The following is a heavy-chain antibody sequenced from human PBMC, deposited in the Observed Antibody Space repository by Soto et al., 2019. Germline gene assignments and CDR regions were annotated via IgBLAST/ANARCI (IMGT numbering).Heavy chain of an antibody. CDR2: ISSSSSYI. D-gene: IGHD3-10*01. V-gene: IGHV3-21*01. J-gene: IGHJ6*02. CDR3: ARDLLYYYGSGRGGGTTYYYYYGMDV. CDR1: GFTFSSYS. Sequence: EVQLVESGGGLVKPGGSLRLSCAASGFTFSSYSMNWVRQAPGKGLEWVSSISSSSSYIYYADSGKGRFTISRDNAKNSLYLKMNSQRAEDTAVYQCARDLLYYYGSGRGGGTTYYYYYGMDVWGQGTTVTVSS.